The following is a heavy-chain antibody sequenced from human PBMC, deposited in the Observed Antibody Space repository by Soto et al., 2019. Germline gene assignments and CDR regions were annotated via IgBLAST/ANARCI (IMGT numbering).Heavy chain of an antibody. Sequence: GASVKISCKASGRTFSSYAISWVRQAPGQGLEWMGGIIPIFGTANYAQKFQGRVTITADESTSTAYMELSSLRSEDTAVYYCAREGGDSSWPEYYYSGVDVWGQ. J-gene: IGHJ6*02. V-gene: IGHV1-69*13. CDR3: AREGGDSSWPEYYYSGVDV. CDR2: IIPIFGTA. CDR1: GRTFSSYA. D-gene: IGHD6-13*01.